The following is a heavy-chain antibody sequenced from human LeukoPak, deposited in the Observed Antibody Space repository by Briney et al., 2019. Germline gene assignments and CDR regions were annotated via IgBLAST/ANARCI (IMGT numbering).Heavy chain of an antibody. Sequence: GGSLRLSCAASGFIFSTYGMHWVRQAPGKGLEWVAVIWADGSNTDYADSVKGRFTISKDNSKNTLYLQMNSLRAEDTVVYYCARSGGGTYFDNWGQGTLVTVTS. CDR2: IWADGSNT. CDR1: GFIFSTYG. V-gene: IGHV3-33*01. D-gene: IGHD2-15*01. J-gene: IGHJ4*02. CDR3: ARSGGGTYFDN.